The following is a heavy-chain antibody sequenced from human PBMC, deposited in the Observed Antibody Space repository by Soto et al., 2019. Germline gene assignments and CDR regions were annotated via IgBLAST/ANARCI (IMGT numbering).Heavy chain of an antibody. Sequence: EVQLVGSGGGLVQPGGSLRLSCVASGFTFRTYWMIWVRQAPGKGLEWVANIKQDGSEKYYVDSVRGRFAISRDNAKDSLYLQMNSLRVEDTAVYYCARDGLYCTYANCRGDAYDVWDQGTMVTVSS. CDR2: IKQDGSEK. D-gene: IGHD2-8*01. V-gene: IGHV3-7*04. CDR1: GFTFRTYW. J-gene: IGHJ3*01. CDR3: ARDGLYCTYANCRGDAYDV.